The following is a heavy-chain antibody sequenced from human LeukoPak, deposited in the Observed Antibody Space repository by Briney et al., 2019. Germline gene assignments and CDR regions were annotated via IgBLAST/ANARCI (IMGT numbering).Heavy chain of an antibody. V-gene: IGHV1-18*01. CDR3: AKCAPYCSSTSCPSWFDP. Sequence: GASVKVSCKASGYTFTSYGISWVRQAPGQGLEWMGWISAYNGNTNYAQKLQGRVTMTTDTSTSTAYMELRSLRSDDTAVYYCAKCAPYCSSTSCPSWFDPWGQGTLVTVSS. CDR1: GYTFTSYG. J-gene: IGHJ5*02. D-gene: IGHD2-2*01. CDR2: ISAYNGNT.